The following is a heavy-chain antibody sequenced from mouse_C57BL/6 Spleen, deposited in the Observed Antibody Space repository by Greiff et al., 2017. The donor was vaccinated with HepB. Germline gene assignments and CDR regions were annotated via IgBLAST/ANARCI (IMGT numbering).Heavy chain of an antibody. Sequence: VKLMESGAELVRPGASVTLSCKASGYTFTDYEMHWVKQTPVHGLEWIGAIDPETGGTAYNQKFKGKAILTADKSSSTAYMELRSLTSEDSAVYYCTRRDMITRAMDYGGQGTSVTVSS. V-gene: IGHV1-15*01. CDR3: TRRDMITRAMDY. J-gene: IGHJ4*01. D-gene: IGHD2-4*01. CDR1: GYTFTDYE. CDR2: IDPETGGT.